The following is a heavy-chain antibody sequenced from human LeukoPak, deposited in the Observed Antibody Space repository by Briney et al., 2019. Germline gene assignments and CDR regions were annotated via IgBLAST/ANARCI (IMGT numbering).Heavy chain of an antibody. CDR3: AREDYCSSTSCYPY. J-gene: IGHJ4*02. Sequence: SVKVSCKASGGTFSSYTISWVRQAPGQGLEWMGRIIPNLGIANYAQKFQGRVTITADKSTSTAYMGLSSLRSEDTAVYYCAREDYCSSTSCYPYWGQGTLVTVSS. V-gene: IGHV1-69*04. D-gene: IGHD2-2*01. CDR1: GGTFSSYT. CDR2: IIPNLGIA.